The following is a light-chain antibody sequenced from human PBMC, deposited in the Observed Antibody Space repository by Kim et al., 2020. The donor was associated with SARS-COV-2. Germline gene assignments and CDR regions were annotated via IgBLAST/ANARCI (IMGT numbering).Light chain of an antibody. CDR3: AAWDSLSSSYV. CDR1: SSNIGRNS. CDR2: SSS. V-gene: IGLV1-44*01. J-gene: IGLJ1*01. Sequence: QSVLTQPPSASGTPGQRVTISCSGSSSNIGRNSVNWYQQLPGTAPKLLIYSSSQRPSGVPDRFSASKSGTSASLAISGLQSEDEDDYYCAAWDSLSSSYVFGSGTKVTVL.